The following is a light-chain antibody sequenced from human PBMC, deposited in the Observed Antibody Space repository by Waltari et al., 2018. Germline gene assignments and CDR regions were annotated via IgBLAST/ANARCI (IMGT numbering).Light chain of an antibody. CDR2: VNSDGGH. J-gene: IGLJ2*01. CDR3: QTWDTEVVV. CDR1: SGHTSYA. Sequence: QLVVTQSPSASAPLGASVKLTCTLSSGHTSYAIAWHHQQSEKGPRFLMRVNSDGGHTKGDGIPDRFSGSSSGAERYLTSASVQSEDEGDYYCQTWDTEVVVFGGGTKVTVL. V-gene: IGLV4-69*01.